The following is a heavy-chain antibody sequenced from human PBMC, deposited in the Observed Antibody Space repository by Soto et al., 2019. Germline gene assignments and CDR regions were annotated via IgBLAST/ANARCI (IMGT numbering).Heavy chain of an antibody. CDR2: ISWNSGSI. CDR3: AKDINGYSYGYFVY. Sequence: EVQLVESGGGLVQPGRSLRLSCAASGFTFDDYAMHWVRQAPGKGLEWVSGISWNSGSIGYADSVKGRFTISRDNAKNSLYLQMNSLRAEDTALYYCAKDINGYSYGYFVYWGQGTLVTVSS. D-gene: IGHD5-18*01. CDR1: GFTFDDYA. V-gene: IGHV3-9*01. J-gene: IGHJ4*02.